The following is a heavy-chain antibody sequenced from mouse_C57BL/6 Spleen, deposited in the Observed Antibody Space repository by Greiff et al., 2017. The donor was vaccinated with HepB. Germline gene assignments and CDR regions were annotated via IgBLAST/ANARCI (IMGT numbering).Heavy chain of an antibody. CDR1: GYAFSSYW. CDR2: IYPGDGDT. D-gene: IGHD3-1*01. V-gene: IGHV1-80*01. CDR3: ARGANFAWFAY. J-gene: IGHJ3*01. Sequence: VQLQESGAELVKPGASVKISCKASGYAFSSYWMNWVKQRPGKGLEWIGQIYPGDGDTNYNGKFKGKATLTADKSSSTAYMQLSSLTSEDSAVYFCARGANFAWFAYWGQGTLVTVSA.